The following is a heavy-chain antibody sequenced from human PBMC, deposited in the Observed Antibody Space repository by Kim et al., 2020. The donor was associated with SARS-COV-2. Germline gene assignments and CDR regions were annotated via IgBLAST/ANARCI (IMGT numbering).Heavy chain of an antibody. CDR2: ISCNSSIT. Sequence: GGSLRLSCAASGFTFSDYYMNWVRQAPGKGLEWVSDISCNSSITDYADSVKGRFTISRDNAKNSLFLQMNSLRAEDTAVYYCAKVDSYGGNGSEYMDLWG. J-gene: IGHJ6*03. CDR1: GFTFSDYY. V-gene: IGHV3-11*05. CDR3: AKVDSYGGNGSEYMDL. D-gene: IGHD3-10*01.